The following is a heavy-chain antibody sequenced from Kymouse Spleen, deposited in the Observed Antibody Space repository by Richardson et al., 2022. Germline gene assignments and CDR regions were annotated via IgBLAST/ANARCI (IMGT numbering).Heavy chain of an antibody. CDR2: IWYDGSNK. Sequence: QVQLVESGGGVVQPGRSLRLSCAASGFTFSSYGMHWVRQAPGKGLEWVAVIWYDGSNKYYADSVKGRFTISRDNSKNTLYLQMNSLRAEDTAVYYCARYYDYHYYYYGMDVWGQGTTVTVSS. D-gene: IGHD3-22*01. CDR1: GFTFSSYG. CDR3: ARYYDYHYYYYGMDV. V-gene: IGHV3-33*01. J-gene: IGHJ6*02.